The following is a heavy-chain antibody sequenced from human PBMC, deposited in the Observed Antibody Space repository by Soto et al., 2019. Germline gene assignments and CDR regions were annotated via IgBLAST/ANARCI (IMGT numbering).Heavy chain of an antibody. Sequence: SVKGRFTISRDNSKNTLYLQMNSLRPEDTAVYYCAKNGGVMALENWGQGTLVTVSS. D-gene: IGHD3-16*01. J-gene: IGHJ4*02. CDR3: AKNGGVMALEN. V-gene: IGHV3-30*02.